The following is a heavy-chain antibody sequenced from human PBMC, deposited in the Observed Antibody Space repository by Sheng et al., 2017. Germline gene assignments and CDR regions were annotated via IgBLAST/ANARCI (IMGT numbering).Heavy chain of an antibody. V-gene: IGHV3-30*18. J-gene: IGHJ3*02. CDR2: ISYDGSNK. D-gene: IGHD5-12*01. Sequence: QVQLVESGGGVVQPGRSLRLSCAASGFTFRSYGMHWVRQAPGKGLKWVAVISYDGSNKYYADSVKGRFTISRDNSKNTLYLQMNSLRVEDTAVYYCAKPAEMATITDTFDIWGQGTMVTVSS. CDR3: AKPAEMATITDTFDI. CDR1: GFTFRSYG.